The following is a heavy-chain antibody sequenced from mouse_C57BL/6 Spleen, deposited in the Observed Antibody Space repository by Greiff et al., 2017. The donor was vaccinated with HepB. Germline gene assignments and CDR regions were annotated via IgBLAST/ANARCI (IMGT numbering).Heavy chain of an antibody. CDR1: GYTFTDYE. J-gene: IGHJ3*01. CDR3: TSGGVGSSYGWFAY. D-gene: IGHD1-1*01. CDR2: IDPETGGT. Sequence: QVQLQQSGAELVRPGASVTLSCKASGYTFTDYEMHWVKQTPVHGLEWIGAIDPETGGTAYNQKFKGKAILTADKSSSTAYMELRSLTSEDSAVYYCTSGGVGSSYGWFAYWGQGTLVTVSA. V-gene: IGHV1-15*01.